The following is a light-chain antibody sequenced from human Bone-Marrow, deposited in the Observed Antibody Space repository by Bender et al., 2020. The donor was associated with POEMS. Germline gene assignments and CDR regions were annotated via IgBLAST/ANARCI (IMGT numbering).Light chain of an antibody. CDR3: CSYAGSWV. J-gene: IGLJ3*02. Sequence: QSALTQPRSVSGSPGQSVTISCTGTSNDVRAYDYVSWYQQHPGKAPKLIIFDVTVRPSGVPDRFSGSKSGNTASLTISGLQTEDEADYYCCSYAGSWVFGGGTKLTVL. CDR1: SNDVRAYDY. CDR2: DVT. V-gene: IGLV2-11*01.